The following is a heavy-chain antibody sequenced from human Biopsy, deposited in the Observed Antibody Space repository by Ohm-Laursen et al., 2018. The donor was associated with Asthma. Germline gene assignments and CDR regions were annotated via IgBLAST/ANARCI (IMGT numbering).Heavy chain of an antibody. Sequence: VASVKVSCKASGYPFTDYYVHWVRQAPGQGLEWMGRIDPNSGGTNYAQKFQGRVTMTRDTSISTAYMELSRLRSDDTAVYYCARSFVLGIPDYWGQGTLVIVSA. CDR2: IDPNSGGT. V-gene: IGHV1-2*06. CDR3: ARSFVLGIPDY. D-gene: IGHD2-21*01. CDR1: GYPFTDYY. J-gene: IGHJ4*02.